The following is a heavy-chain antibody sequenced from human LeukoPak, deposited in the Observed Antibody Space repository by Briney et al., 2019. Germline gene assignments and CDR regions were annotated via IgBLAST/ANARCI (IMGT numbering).Heavy chain of an antibody. V-gene: IGHV1-18*01. CDR2: ISAYNGNT. J-gene: IGHJ5*02. D-gene: IGHD3-3*01. CDR1: GYTFTSYG. Sequence: ASVKVSCKASGYTFTSYGISWVRQAPGQGLEWMGWISAYNGNTNYAQKLQGRVTMTTDTSTSTAYMELRSLRSDDTAVYYCARDAIVRNDFWSGYYLDRVKPGGLNWFDPWGQGTLVTVSS. CDR3: ARDAIVRNDFWSGYYLDRVKPGGLNWFDP.